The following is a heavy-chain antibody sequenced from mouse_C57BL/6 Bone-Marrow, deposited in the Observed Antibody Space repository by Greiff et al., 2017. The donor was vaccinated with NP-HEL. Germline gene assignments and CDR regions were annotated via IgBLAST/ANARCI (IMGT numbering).Heavy chain of an antibody. CDR1: GFSLTSYG. V-gene: IGHV2-2*01. CDR3: GSNDYLYWYFDV. J-gene: IGHJ1*03. D-gene: IGHD5-5*01. Sequence: VKLMESGPGLVQPSQSLSITCTVSGFSLTSYGVHWVRQSPGKGLEWLGVIWSGGSTDYNAAFISRLGISKDNSKSQVFFKMNSLQADDTATYYCGSNDYLYWYFDVWGTGTTVTVSS. CDR2: IWSGGST.